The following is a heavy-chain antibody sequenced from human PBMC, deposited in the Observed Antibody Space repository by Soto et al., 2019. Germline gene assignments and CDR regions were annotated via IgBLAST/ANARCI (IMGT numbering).Heavy chain of an antibody. CDR2: ISVYNGNT. CDR3: ATASEGKGKVVTRYAFDV. CDR1: GYAFTSYG. Sequence: QVQLVQSGAEVKKPGASVKVSCKASGYAFTSYGISWVRQAPGQGLEWMGWISVYNGNTNYAQQLQDRANMTTDTSTSTAYMELRSLRSDDTAIYDSATASEGKGKVVTRYAFDVFGNGTMVAVSS. J-gene: IGHJ3*01. D-gene: IGHD2-21*02. V-gene: IGHV1-18*04.